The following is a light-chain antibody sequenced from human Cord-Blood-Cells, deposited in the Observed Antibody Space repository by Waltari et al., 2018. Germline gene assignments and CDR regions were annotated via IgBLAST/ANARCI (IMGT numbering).Light chain of an antibody. Sequence: SSELTQDPAVSVALGQTVRITCQGDSLRSYYASWYQQKPGQAPVLVIYGKNNRPSGIPDRFSGSSSGNTVSLTITGAQAEDEADYYGNSRDSSGNHWVFGGGTKLTVL. J-gene: IGLJ3*02. V-gene: IGLV3-19*01. CDR1: SLRSYY. CDR3: NSRDSSGNHWV. CDR2: GKN.